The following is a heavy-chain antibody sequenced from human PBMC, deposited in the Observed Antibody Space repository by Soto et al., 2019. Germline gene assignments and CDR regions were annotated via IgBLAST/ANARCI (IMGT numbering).Heavy chain of an antibody. Sequence: ASVKVSCNTSGYTFSSLGISWDQLVPEQGLEWVRGIRAHKDNTYYAQILQGRVTMTTYTPISTAYMELRSLRSDDRAVYCCARGLDGSGSYFPNYWGQGTLVNVAS. V-gene: IGHV1-18*04. D-gene: IGHD3-10*01. CDR2: IRAHKDNT. J-gene: IGHJ4*02. CDR3: ARGLDGSGSYFPNY. CDR1: GYTFSSLG.